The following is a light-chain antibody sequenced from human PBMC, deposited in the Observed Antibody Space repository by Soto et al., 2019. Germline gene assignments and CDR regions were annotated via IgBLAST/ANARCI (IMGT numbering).Light chain of an antibody. V-gene: IGLV2-14*03. CDR1: SSDVGDYNY. J-gene: IGLJ2*01. Sequence: QSALTQPASVSGSPGQSITISCTGTSSDVGDYNYVSWYQQHPDKAPKLMIYDVNNRPSGVSNRFSGSKSGNTASLTISGLQAEDEADYYCSSYSSSYTLVVFGGGTKLTVL. CDR3: SSYSSSYTLVV. CDR2: DVN.